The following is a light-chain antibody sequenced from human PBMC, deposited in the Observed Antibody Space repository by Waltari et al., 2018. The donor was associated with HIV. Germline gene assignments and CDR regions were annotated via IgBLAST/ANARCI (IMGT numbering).Light chain of an antibody. V-gene: IGKV3-15*01. J-gene: IGKJ4*01. CDR2: DTS. CDR3: QQYNNWPPKGLT. CDR1: QSVSSN. Sequence: ERVMTQSPATLSVSQGERATLSCRASQSVSSNLAWYQQKPGQAPRLLIYDTSTRATDISARFNGSGSGTEFTLTISSLQSEDSAVYYCQQYNNWPPKGLTFGGGTKVEIK.